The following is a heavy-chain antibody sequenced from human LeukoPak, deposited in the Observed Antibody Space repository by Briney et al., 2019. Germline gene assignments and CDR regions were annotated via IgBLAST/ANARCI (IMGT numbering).Heavy chain of an antibody. V-gene: IGHV3-21*01. CDR3: AKDQWLQSDYYMDV. D-gene: IGHD5-18*01. CDR1: RFTFRDYS. CDR2: ISSSSSYI. Sequence: GGSLRLSCAASRFTFRDYSMNWVRQAPGKGLEWVSFISSSSSYIYYADSMKGRFTISRDNAKNSLYLQMNSLRAEDTAVYYCAKDQWLQSDYYMDVWGKGTTVTVSS. J-gene: IGHJ6*03.